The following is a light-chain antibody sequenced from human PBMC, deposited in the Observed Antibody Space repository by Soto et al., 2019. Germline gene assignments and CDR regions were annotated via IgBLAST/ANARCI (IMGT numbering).Light chain of an antibody. V-gene: IGKV1-5*03. CDR2: RAS. CDR1: QGISTY. Sequence: DIQMTQSPSSLSASVGDRVTITCRASQGISTYLNWYQQKPGRAPKLLIYRASILENGVPRRFSGSGSGTEFTLTISSLQPDDFATYFCQHYNSYPWTFGQGTKVDIK. J-gene: IGKJ1*01. CDR3: QHYNSYPWT.